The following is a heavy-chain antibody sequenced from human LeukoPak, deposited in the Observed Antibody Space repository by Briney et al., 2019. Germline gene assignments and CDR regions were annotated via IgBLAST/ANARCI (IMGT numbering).Heavy chain of an antibody. CDR2: ISGSGGST. J-gene: IGHJ4*02. CDR1: GFTFGSYA. D-gene: IGHD1-7*01. Sequence: GGSLRLSCAASGFTFGSYAMSWVRQAPGKGLEWVSAISGSGGSTYYADSVKGRFTISRDNSKNTLYLQMNSLRAEDTAVYYCAKRGKTGITGTTDYWGQGTLVTVSS. CDR3: AKRGKTGITGTTDY. V-gene: IGHV3-23*01.